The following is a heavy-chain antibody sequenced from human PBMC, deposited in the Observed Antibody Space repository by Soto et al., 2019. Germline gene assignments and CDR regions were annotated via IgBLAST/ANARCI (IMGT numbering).Heavy chain of an antibody. V-gene: IGHV1-69*13. Sequence: ASVKVSCKASGGTFSSYAISWVRQAPGQGLEWMGGIIPIFGTANYAQKFQGRVTITADESTSTAYMELSSLRSEDTAVYYCASWLGSSSSPTYYYYGMDVWGQGTTVTVSS. D-gene: IGHD6-6*01. CDR1: GGTFSSYA. CDR3: ASWLGSSSSPTYYYYGMDV. J-gene: IGHJ6*02. CDR2: IIPIFGTA.